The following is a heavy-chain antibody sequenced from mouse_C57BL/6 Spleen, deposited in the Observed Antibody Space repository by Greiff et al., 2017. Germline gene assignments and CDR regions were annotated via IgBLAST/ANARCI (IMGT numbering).Heavy chain of an antibody. Sequence: VQLQQSGPELVKPGASVKISCKASGYTFTDYYMNWVKQSHGKSLEWIGDINPNNGGTSYNQKFKGKATLTVDKSSSTAYMELRSLTSEDSAVYYCARLWSRGYYFDYWGQGTTLTVSS. J-gene: IGHJ2*01. V-gene: IGHV1-26*01. D-gene: IGHD1-1*02. CDR3: ARLWSRGYYFDY. CDR1: GYTFTDYY. CDR2: INPNNGGT.